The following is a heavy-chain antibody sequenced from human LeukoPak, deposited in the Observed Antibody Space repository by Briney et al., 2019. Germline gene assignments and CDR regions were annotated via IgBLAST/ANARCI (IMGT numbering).Heavy chain of an antibody. D-gene: IGHD3-9*01. CDR2: IYYSGST. Sequence: SETLSLTCTVSGGSISSGDYYWSWIRQPPGKGLEWIGYIYYSGSTYYNPSLKSRVTISVDTSKNQFSLKLSSVTAADTAVYYCARVWNYDILTGYRVASAFVYWGQGTLVTVSS. J-gene: IGHJ4*02. V-gene: IGHV4-30-4*01. CDR3: ARVWNYDILTGYRVASAFVY. CDR1: GGSISSGDYY.